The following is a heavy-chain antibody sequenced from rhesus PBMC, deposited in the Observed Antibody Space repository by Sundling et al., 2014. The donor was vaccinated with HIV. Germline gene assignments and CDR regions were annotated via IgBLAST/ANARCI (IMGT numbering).Heavy chain of an antibody. CDR2: INSGGNSK. V-gene: IGHV3-103*01. CDR1: GFTFSNYG. J-gene: IGHJ4*01. Sequence: EVQLVETGGGLVQPGGSLKLSCTASGFTFSNYGMSWVRQAPGKGLEWVSAINSGGNSKYYADSVKGRFTISRDNSKNTLSLQMNSLRPEDTALYYCAKGLGLCDYWGQGVLVTVSS. CDR3: AKGLGLCDY.